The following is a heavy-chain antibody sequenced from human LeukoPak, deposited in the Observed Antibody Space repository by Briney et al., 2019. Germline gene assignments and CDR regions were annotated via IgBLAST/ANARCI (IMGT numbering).Heavy chain of an antibody. CDR1: GFTFSSYW. V-gene: IGHV3-7*01. Sequence: GGSLRLSCAASGFTFSSYWMSWVRQAPGKGLEWVANINQDGSEKYYVDSVKGRFTISRDNAKNSLYLQMNSLRAEDTAVYYCARGPRAVAGTGGGYWGQGTLVTVSS. D-gene: IGHD6-19*01. J-gene: IGHJ4*02. CDR2: INQDGSEK. CDR3: ARGPRAVAGTGGGY.